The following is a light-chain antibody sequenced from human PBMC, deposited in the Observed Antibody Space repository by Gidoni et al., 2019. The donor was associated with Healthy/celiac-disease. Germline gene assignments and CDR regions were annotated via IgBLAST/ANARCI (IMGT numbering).Light chain of an antibody. CDR1: QSASSSY. V-gene: IGKV3-20*01. CDR2: GAS. CDR3: QQYVSSTLT. Sequence: EIVLTQSPGTLSLSPGERATLSCRASQSASSSYLAWYQQKPGQAPRLRIYGASSRAPGIPDRFSGSWSGTDFTLTLSRLEPEDFSVYYCQQYVSSTLTFCGGTKVEIK. J-gene: IGKJ4*01.